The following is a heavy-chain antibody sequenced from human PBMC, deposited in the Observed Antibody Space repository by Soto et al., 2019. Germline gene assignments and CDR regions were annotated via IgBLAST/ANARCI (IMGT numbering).Heavy chain of an antibody. J-gene: IGHJ1*01. D-gene: IGHD2-15*01. CDR2: ISSSSSYI. CDR3: ARDAYCSGGSCPAEYFQH. V-gene: IGHV3-21*01. CDR1: GFTFSSYS. Sequence: EVQLVESGGGLVKPGGSLRLSCAASGFTFSSYSMNWVRQAPGKGLEWVSSISSSSSYIYYADSVKGRFTISRDNAKNSLYLQMYSLRAEDTAVYYCARDAYCSGGSCPAEYFQHWGQGTLVTVSS.